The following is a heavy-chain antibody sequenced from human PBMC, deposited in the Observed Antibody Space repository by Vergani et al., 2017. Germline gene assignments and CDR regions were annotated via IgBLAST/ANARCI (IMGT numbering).Heavy chain of an antibody. J-gene: IGHJ5*02. CDR1: FDSIRNLY. CDR2: IHYSENT. CDR3: ASDTHSGQKADR. V-gene: IGHV4-59*11. D-gene: IGHD6-19*01. Sequence: QVQLQESGPGLVKSSETLSLTCSVSFDSIRNLYCNWIRQPPGKGLELIGSIHYSENTNYNPSLKTRVTISVDTSKNQFSLTLTSVTAAETAVYYCASDTHSGQKADRWGQGILVTVTS.